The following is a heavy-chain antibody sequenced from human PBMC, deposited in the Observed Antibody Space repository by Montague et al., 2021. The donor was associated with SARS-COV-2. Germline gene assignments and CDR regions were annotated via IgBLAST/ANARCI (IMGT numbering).Heavy chain of an antibody. Sequence: SETLSLTCTVSGGSISRYSWTWIRQPPGKGLEWIGYVYNSGSTNXNPSLTSRVTISVDTSKNQLSRKLSSVAAADTAVYYCARVGRGSSWYEVAFDIWGQGTMVTVSS. D-gene: IGHD6-13*01. J-gene: IGHJ3*02. CDR2: VYNSGST. V-gene: IGHV4-59*01. CDR1: GGSISRYS. CDR3: ARVGRGSSWYEVAFDI.